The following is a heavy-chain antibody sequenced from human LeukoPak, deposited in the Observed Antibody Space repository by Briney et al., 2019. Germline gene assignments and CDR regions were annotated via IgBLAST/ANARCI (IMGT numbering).Heavy chain of an antibody. CDR2: ISWNSGSI. J-gene: IGHJ2*01. CDR1: GFTFDDYA. V-gene: IGHV3-9*01. Sequence: AGGSLRLSCAASGFTFDDYAMHWVRQAPGKGLEWVSGISWNSGSIGYADSVKGRFTISRDNAKNTLYLQMNSLRAEDTAVYYCARGVGYFDLWGRGTLVTVSS. CDR3: ARGVGYFDL.